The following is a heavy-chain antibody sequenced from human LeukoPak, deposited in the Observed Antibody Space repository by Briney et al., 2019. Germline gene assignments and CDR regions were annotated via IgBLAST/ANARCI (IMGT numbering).Heavy chain of an antibody. Sequence: GGSLRLSCAASGFTFSSYAMSWVRQAPGKGLGWVSAISGSGGSTYYADSVKGRFTISRDNSKNTLYLQMNSLRAEDTAVYYCAKVGGFVAYDYVWGSYGPYDYWGQGTLVTVSS. CDR1: GFTFSSYA. CDR3: AKVGGFVAYDYVWGSYGPYDY. CDR2: ISGSGGST. D-gene: IGHD3-16*01. J-gene: IGHJ4*02. V-gene: IGHV3-23*01.